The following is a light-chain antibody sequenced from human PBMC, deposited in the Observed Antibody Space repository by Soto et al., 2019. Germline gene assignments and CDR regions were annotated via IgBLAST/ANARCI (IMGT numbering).Light chain of an antibody. CDR3: QHYNSYPIT. CDR1: QSISSW. CDR2: DAS. Sequence: DIQMTQSPSTLSASVGDRVTITCRASQSISSWLAWYQQKPGKAPKLLIYDASNLESGVPSRFSGSGFGPEITRTISSLQPDDFATYYSQHYNSYPITFGGGSKVEIK. V-gene: IGKV1-5*01. J-gene: IGKJ4*01.